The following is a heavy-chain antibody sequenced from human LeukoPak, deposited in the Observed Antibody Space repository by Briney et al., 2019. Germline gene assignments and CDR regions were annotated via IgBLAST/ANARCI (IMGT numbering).Heavy chain of an antibody. CDR3: ATRKSTVTTEFDN. CDR2: ISVHNGNT. D-gene: IGHD4-17*01. Sequence: ASVKVSCKASGYTFSSYGITWVRQAPGQGLEWMGWISVHNGNTDYAQEFQGRLTMTTDTSTSTAYTEVRSLRSGDTAVYYCATRKSTVTTEFDNWGQGTLVIVSS. J-gene: IGHJ4*02. CDR1: GYTFSSYG. V-gene: IGHV1-18*01.